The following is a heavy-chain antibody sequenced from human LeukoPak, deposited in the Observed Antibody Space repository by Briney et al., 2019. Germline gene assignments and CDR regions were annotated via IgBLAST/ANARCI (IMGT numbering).Heavy chain of an antibody. Sequence: PSETLSLTCTVSGGSISSGGYYWSWIRQHPGKGLEWIGYIYYSGSTYYNPSLKSRVTMSVDTSKNQFSLKLSSVTAADTAVYYCAREGGTMIVVYGVDVWGQGTTVTVSS. CDR2: IYYSGST. CDR1: GGSISSGGYY. CDR3: AREGGTMIVVYGVDV. J-gene: IGHJ6*02. D-gene: IGHD3-22*01. V-gene: IGHV4-31*03.